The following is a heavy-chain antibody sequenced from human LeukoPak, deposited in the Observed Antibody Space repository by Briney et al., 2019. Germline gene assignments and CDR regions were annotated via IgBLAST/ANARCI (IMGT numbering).Heavy chain of an antibody. J-gene: IGHJ4*02. CDR2: IYYSGNT. D-gene: IGHD6-13*01. V-gene: IGHV4-59*08. Sequence: SETLSLTCTVSGGSISSYYWSWIRQPPGEGLEWIGYIYYSGNTNYNPSLQSRVTISVDTSKNQFSLKLISVTAADTAVYYCARLRVGAAGLDYWGQGTLVTVSS. CDR3: ARLRVGAAGLDY. CDR1: GGSISSYY.